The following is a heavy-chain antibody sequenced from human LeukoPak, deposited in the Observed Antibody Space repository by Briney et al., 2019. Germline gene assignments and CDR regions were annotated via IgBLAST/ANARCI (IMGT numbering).Heavy chain of an antibody. V-gene: IGHV4-39*01. CDR2: IYYSGGT. Sequence: SETLSLTCTVSGGSISSSNYYWGWIRQPPGKGLEWIGSIYYSGGTYYNPSLKSRVTISVDTSKNQFSLMLSYVTAADTAVYYCARHPTRLYFFDSWGQGTLVTVSS. D-gene: IGHD3-10*01. J-gene: IGHJ5*01. CDR1: GGSISSSNYY. CDR3: ARHPTRLYFFDS.